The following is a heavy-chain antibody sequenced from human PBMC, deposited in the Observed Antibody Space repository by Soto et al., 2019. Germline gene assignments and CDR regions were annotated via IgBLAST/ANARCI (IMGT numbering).Heavy chain of an antibody. D-gene: IGHD2-2*01. CDR2: IIPMLGTV. CDR1: GGTFNNYA. Sequence: QVRLVQSGTEVKRPGSSVKVSCKTSGGTFNNYAMSWVRQAPGHGLEWLGEIIPMLGTVNYAPKFQGRVTITADTSTITAYMELKNVRSEDTDVYDCARGPCIITSCYSLDFWGQGTLVTVSS. V-gene: IGHV1-69*06. J-gene: IGHJ4*02. CDR3: ARGPCIITSCYSLDF.